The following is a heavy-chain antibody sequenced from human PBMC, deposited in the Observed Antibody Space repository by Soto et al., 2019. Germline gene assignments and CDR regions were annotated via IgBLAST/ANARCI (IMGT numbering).Heavy chain of an antibody. Sequence: GGSLRLSCAASGFTFSSYSMNWVRQAPGKGLEWVSYISSRSSTIYYADSVKGRFTISRDNAKNSLYLQMNSLRAEDTAVYYCARGVFVGYCSSTSCYNWFDPWGQGTLVTVSS. CDR2: ISSRSSTI. D-gene: IGHD2-2*01. J-gene: IGHJ5*02. V-gene: IGHV3-48*01. CDR1: GFTFSSYS. CDR3: ARGVFVGYCSSTSCYNWFDP.